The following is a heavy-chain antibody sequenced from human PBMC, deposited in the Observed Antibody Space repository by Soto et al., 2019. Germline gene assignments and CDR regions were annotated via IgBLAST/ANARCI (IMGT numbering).Heavy chain of an antibody. V-gene: IGHV1-2*02. CDR3: ARQLAYCAGDCYTEPIDY. CDR1: GYSFAVYY. Sequence: ASVKVSCKASGYSFAVYYIHWLRQAPGQGLEWMGWVNPNTGGTKYAQKFQGTVTMTRDTSITTAYLELSSLKSDDTAVYYCARQLAYCAGDCYTEPIDYWGQGTLVTVSS. J-gene: IGHJ4*02. CDR2: VNPNTGGT. D-gene: IGHD2-21*02.